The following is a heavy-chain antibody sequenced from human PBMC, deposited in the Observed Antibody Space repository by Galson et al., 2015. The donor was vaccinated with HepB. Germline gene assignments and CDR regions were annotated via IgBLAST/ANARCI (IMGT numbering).Heavy chain of an antibody. CDR1: GVSFRDYY. J-gene: IGHJ6*03. CDR3: ARGGRDLNSFWSDYRSNFHYYMDV. Sequence: LSLTCAVYGVSFRDYYWSWIRQPPGKGLEWIGDINHSGSTSYNPSLKSRVTISIDTSKNQFSLKLNSVTAADTAVYYCARGGRDLNSFWSDYRSNFHYYMDVRGKGTTVTVSS. CDR2: INHSGST. V-gene: IGHV4-34*01. D-gene: IGHD3-3*01.